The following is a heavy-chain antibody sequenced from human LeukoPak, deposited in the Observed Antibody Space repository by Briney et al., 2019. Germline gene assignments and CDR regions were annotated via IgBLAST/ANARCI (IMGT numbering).Heavy chain of an antibody. CDR3: ARVVSATGGSGHVGFDP. CDR2: ISTSGSA. D-gene: IGHD3-10*01. J-gene: IGHJ5*02. CDR1: GDSISYNY. V-gene: IGHV4-4*07. Sequence: SETLSLTCTVSGDSISYNYWSWIRQPAGKGLEWIGRISTSGSADYNPSLKSRVTMSVDTSKNQFSLQLNSVAAADTAVYYCARVVSATGGSGHVGFDPWGQGTLVTVSS.